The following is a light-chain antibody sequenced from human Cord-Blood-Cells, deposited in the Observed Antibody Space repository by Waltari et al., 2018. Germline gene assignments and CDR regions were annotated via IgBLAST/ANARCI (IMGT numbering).Light chain of an antibody. CDR1: QSISSY. Sequence: DIKMTQSPSSLSASVGDRVTITCRASQSISSYLNWYQQKPGKAPKLLIYAASSLQSGVPSRFSGSGSGTDFTLTISSRQPEDFATYYCQQSYRTLYSFGQGTKLEIK. J-gene: IGKJ2*03. V-gene: IGKV1-39*01. CDR2: AAS. CDR3: QQSYRTLYS.